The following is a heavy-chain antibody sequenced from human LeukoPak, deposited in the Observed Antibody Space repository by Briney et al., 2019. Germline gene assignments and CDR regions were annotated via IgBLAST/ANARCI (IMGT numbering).Heavy chain of an antibody. Sequence: GGSLRLSCAASGLTSSSYEMNWVRQAPGKGLEWVSYISSSGSTIYYADSVKGRFTISRDNAKNSLYLQMNSLRAEDTAVYYCARDAYSSGWYVGFDYWGQGTLVTVSS. CDR3: ARDAYSSGWYVGFDY. CDR2: ISSSGSTI. D-gene: IGHD6-19*01. CDR1: GLTSSSYE. V-gene: IGHV3-48*03. J-gene: IGHJ4*02.